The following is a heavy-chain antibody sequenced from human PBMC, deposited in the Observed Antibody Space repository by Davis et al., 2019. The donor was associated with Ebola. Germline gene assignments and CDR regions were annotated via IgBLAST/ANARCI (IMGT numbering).Heavy chain of an antibody. V-gene: IGHV4-39*07. Sequence: PGGSLRLSCTVSGGSISSSSYYWSWIRQPPGKGLEWIGEINHSGSTNYNPSLKSRVTISVDTSKNQFSLKLSSVTAADTAVYYCARGRRAYYDFWSGYSLGMDVWGQGTTVTVSS. CDR3: ARGRRAYYDFWSGYSLGMDV. CDR2: INHSGST. D-gene: IGHD3-3*01. CDR1: GGSISSSSYY. J-gene: IGHJ6*02.